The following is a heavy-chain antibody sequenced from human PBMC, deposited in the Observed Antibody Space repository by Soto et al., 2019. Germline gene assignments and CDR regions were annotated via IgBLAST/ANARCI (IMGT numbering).Heavy chain of an antibody. D-gene: IGHD3-10*01. CDR3: AKAAVRITMLNWFDP. Sequence: PGGSLRLSCAASGFTFSSYWISWVRQAPGKGLEWVANIRGGGGSTYYADSVKGRFTISRDNSKNTLYLQMNSLRAEDTAVYYCAKAAVRITMLNWFDPWGQGTLVTVSS. CDR2: IRGGGGST. CDR1: GFTFSSYW. J-gene: IGHJ5*02. V-gene: IGHV3-23*01.